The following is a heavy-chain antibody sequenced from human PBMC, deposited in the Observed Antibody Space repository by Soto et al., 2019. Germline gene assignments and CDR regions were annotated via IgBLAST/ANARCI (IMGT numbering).Heavy chain of an antibody. V-gene: IGHV4-31*03. CDR1: GGSISSGDYY. D-gene: IGHD3-10*01. CDR3: ARAMVRGVLDY. Sequence: SLTCTVPGGSISSGDYYWSWIRQHPGKGLEWIGYIYYSGNTYYNPSLKSRVTISVDTSKNQFSLKLSSVTAADTAVYYCARAMVRGVLDYWGQGTLVTVSS. CDR2: IYYSGNT. J-gene: IGHJ4*02.